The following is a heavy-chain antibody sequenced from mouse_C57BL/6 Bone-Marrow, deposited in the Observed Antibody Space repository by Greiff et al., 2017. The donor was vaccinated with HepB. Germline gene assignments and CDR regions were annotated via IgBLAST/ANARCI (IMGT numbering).Heavy chain of an antibody. CDR2: ISNGGGST. CDR1: GFTFSDYY. Sequence: EVQLVESGGGLVQPGGSLKLSCAASGFTFSDYYMYWVRQTPEKRLGWVAYISNGGGSTYYPDTVKGRCTISRDNAKNTLYLQMSRLKSEDTAMYYCARLPWFAYWGQGTLVTVSA. V-gene: IGHV5-12*01. J-gene: IGHJ3*01. CDR3: ARLPWFAY.